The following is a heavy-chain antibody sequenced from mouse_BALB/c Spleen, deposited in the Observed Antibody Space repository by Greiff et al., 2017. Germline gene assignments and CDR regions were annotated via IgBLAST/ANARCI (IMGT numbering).Heavy chain of an antibody. CDR2: ISYDGSN. V-gene: IGHV3-6*02. CDR3: ARDSRGN. D-gene: IGHD1-1*01. J-gene: IGHJ4*01. Sequence: EVKLMESGPGLVKPSQSLSLTCSVTGYSITSGYYWNWIRQFPGNKLEWMGYISYDGSNNYNPSLKNRISITRDTSKNQFFLKLNSVTTEDTATYYCARDSRGNWGQGTSVTVSS. CDR1: GYSITSGYY.